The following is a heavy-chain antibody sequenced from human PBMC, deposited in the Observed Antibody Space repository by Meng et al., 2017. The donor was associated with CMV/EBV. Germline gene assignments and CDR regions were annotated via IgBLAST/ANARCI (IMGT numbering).Heavy chain of an antibody. CDR2: IIPIFGTA. CDR1: GGTFSGYA. J-gene: IGHJ4*02. D-gene: IGHD6-25*01. Sequence: SCNASGGTFSGYAISWVRRAPGQGLEWMGGIIPIFGTANYAQKFQGRVTITTDESTSTAYMELSSLRSEDMAVYYCARGESSELDYWGQGTLVTVSS. CDR3: ARGESSELDY. V-gene: IGHV1-69*05.